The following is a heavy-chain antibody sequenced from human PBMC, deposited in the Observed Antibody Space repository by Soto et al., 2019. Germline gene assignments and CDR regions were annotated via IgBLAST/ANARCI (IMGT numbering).Heavy chain of an antibody. CDR2: IIPIFGTA. J-gene: IGHJ5*02. D-gene: IGHD3-16*01. Sequence: SVKVSCKASGGTFSSYAISWVRQAPGQGLEWMGGIIPIFGTANYAQKFQGRVTITADESTSTAYMELSSLRSEDTAVYYCAEGPGGEQPYNWFGPWGQGTLGTVSS. CDR3: AEGPGGEQPYNWFGP. CDR1: GGTFSSYA. V-gene: IGHV1-69*13.